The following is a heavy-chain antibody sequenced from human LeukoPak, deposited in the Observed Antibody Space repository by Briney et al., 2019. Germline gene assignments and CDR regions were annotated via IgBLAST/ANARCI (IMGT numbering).Heavy chain of an antibody. CDR1: GYTFTSYD. Sequence: ASVMVSCKASGYTFTSYDINWVRQTTGQGLEWMGWMNPNSGNTGYAQKFQGRVTLTGNTSISTAYMELSSLRSEDTAVYYCARRQYGSGSPLYYWGQGTLVTVSS. CDR2: MNPNSGNT. J-gene: IGHJ4*02. D-gene: IGHD3-10*01. V-gene: IGHV1-8*03. CDR3: ARRQYGSGSPLYY.